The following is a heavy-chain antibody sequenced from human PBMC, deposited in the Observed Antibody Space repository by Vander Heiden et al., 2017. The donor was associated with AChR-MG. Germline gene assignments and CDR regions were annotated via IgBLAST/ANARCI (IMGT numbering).Heavy chain of an antibody. V-gene: IGHV4-30-2*01. CDR3: ASGCYYYYYGMDV. CDR1: GGSISSGGYS. CDR2: IYHSGST. Sequence: QLQLQESGSGLVKPSQTLSLTCAVSGGSISSGGYSWSWIRQPPGKGLEWIGYIYHSGSTYYNPALKSRVTISVDRSKNQFSLKLSSVTAADTAVYYYASGCYYYYYGMDVWGQGTTVTVSS. J-gene: IGHJ6*02.